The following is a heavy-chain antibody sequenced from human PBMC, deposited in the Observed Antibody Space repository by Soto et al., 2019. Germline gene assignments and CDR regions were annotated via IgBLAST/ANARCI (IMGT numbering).Heavy chain of an antibody. J-gene: IGHJ6*02. V-gene: IGHV1-69*01. CDR1: GGTFSSYA. CDR2: IIPIFGTA. Sequence: QVQLVQSGAEVKKPGSSVKVSCKASGGTFSSYAISWVRQAPGQGLEWMGGIIPIFGTANYAQKFQGRVTITADESTSTAYMELSSLRSEDTAVYYCARRVCSGGSCYSSYYYYGMDVWGQGTTVTVSS. D-gene: IGHD2-15*01. CDR3: ARRVCSGGSCYSSYYYYGMDV.